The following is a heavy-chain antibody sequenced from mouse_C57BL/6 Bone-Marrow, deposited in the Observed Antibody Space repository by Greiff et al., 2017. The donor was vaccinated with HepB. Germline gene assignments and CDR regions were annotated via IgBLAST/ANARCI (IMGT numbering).Heavy chain of an antibody. CDR1: GFTFSSYA. CDR2: ISDGGSYT. CDR3: ARRDGNYGCAY. J-gene: IGHJ3*01. Sequence: EVKLMESGGGLVKPGGSLKLSCAASGFTFSSYAMSWVRQTPEKRLEWVATISDGGSYTYYPDNVKGRFTISRDNAKNNLYLQMSHLKSEDTAMYYCARRDGNYGCAYWGQGTRVTVSA. V-gene: IGHV5-4*03. D-gene: IGHD2-1*01.